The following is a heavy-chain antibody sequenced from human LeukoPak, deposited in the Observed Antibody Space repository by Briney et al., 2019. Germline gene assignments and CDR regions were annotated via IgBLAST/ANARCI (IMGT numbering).Heavy chain of an antibody. J-gene: IGHJ6*02. V-gene: IGHV3-23*01. CDR2: ISGSGGST. D-gene: IGHD4-17*01. CDR1: GFTFSSYA. Sequence: GGSLRLSCAASGFTFSSYAMSWVRQAPGKGLEWVSAISGSGGSTYYADSVKGRFTISRDNSKNTLYLQMNGLRAEDTAVYYCAKARGDYEVHYYGMDVWGQGTTVTVSS. CDR3: AKARGDYEVHYYGMDV.